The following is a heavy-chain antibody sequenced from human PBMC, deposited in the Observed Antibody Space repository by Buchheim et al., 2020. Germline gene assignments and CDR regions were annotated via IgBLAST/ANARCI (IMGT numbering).Heavy chain of an antibody. Sequence: EVQLLESGGGLVQPGGSLRLSCAASGFTFGTYSMTWVRQAPGKGLEWVSAISGSGGSTYYADSVKGWFTISRDNSKNTPYLQMNSLRAEDTAVYHCAKNVDTAMLRPFDYWGQGAL. CDR1: GFTFGTYS. J-gene: IGHJ4*02. CDR3: AKNVDTAMLRPFDY. V-gene: IGHV3-23*01. CDR2: ISGSGGST. D-gene: IGHD5-18*01.